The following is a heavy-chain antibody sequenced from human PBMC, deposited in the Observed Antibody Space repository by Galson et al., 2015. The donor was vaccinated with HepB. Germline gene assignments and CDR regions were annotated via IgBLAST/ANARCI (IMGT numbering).Heavy chain of an antibody. Sequence: SVKVSCKVSGYTLTDLSIHWVRQTPGKGLEWMGGFDPEDGETMYAQKFQGRVTMTGDTPTDTAYMELRRLRSEDTAVYYCATTGISVDSTNYRGGWFDPWGQGTLVTVSS. V-gene: IGHV1-24*01. CDR1: GYTLTDLS. J-gene: IGHJ5*02. CDR2: FDPEDGET. D-gene: IGHD2-8*01. CDR3: ATTGISVDSTNYRGGWFDP.